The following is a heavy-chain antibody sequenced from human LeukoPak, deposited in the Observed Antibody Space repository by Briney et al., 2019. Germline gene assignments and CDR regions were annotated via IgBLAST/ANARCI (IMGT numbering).Heavy chain of an antibody. CDR1: GSTFSSYA. CDR2: ISGSGGST. Sequence: PGGSLRLSCAASGSTFSSYAMSWVRQAPGKGLEWVSAISGSGGSTYYADSVKGRFTISRDNSKNTLYLQMNSLRAEDTAVYYCAKRGDGYTVFDYWGQGTLVTVSS. V-gene: IGHV3-23*01. CDR3: AKRGDGYTVFDY. J-gene: IGHJ4*02. D-gene: IGHD5-24*01.